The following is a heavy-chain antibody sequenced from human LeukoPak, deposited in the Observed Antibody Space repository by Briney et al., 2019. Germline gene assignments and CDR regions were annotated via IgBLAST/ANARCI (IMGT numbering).Heavy chain of an antibody. V-gene: IGHV4-39*07. Sequence: SETLSLTCSVSGGSISSSAEYWGWIRQTPGQGRVWLGSRYSSGTTYRSPSLKGRVTISIDTSKNQFSLNLSSVTAADTAVYYCAGSSYNLYFDSLGPGVLVTVSP. D-gene: IGHD5-24*01. CDR1: GGSISSSAEY. CDR2: RYSSGTT. J-gene: IGHJ5*01. CDR3: AGSSYNLYFDS.